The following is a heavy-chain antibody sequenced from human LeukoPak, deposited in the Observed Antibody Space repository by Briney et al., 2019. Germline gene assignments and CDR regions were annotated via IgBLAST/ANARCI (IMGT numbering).Heavy chain of an antibody. V-gene: IGHV4-4*07. CDR1: GGSISSYY. Sequence: PSETLSLTCTVSGGSISSYYWSWIRQPPGKGLEWIGRIDTSVSTNYNPSLKSRVTMSVDTSKNQFSLKLNSVTAADTAVYYCARSGGLRDYWGQGTLVTVSS. CDR2: IDTSVST. J-gene: IGHJ4*02. CDR3: ARSGGLRDY. D-gene: IGHD2-15*01.